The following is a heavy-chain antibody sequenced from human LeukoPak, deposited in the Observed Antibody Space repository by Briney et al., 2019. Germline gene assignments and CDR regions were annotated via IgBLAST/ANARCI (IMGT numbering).Heavy chain of an antibody. Sequence: GGSLRLSCAVSGFTLSGYWMQWVRQAPGKGLVWVSRINNEGSGRTYADSVKGRFTISTDNAKNTLFLLMTSLGADDTAAYYCATDEAVPGALIEYWGQGALVTVSS. CDR2: INNEGSGR. CDR1: GFTLSGYW. J-gene: IGHJ4*02. CDR3: ATDEAVPGALIEY. V-gene: IGHV3-74*01. D-gene: IGHD3-10*02.